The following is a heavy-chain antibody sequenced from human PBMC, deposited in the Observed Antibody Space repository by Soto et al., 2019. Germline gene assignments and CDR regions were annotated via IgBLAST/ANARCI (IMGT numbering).Heavy chain of an antibody. D-gene: IGHD6-13*01. CDR1: GFSLSTSGVG. CDR2: IYWNDDK. V-gene: IGHV2-5*01. Sequence: QITLKESGPTLVKPTQTLTLTCTFSGFSLSTSGVGVGWIRQPPGKALEWLALIYWNDDKRYSPSLKSRLTITKDTSKNQVVLTMANMDPVDTATYYCAHSGGVSRQQLVFDYWGQGTLVTVSS. CDR3: AHSGGVSRQQLVFDY. J-gene: IGHJ4*02.